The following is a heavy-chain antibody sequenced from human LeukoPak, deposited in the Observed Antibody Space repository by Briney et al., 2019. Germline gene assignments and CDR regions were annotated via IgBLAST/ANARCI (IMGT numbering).Heavy chain of an antibody. Sequence: GGSLRLSCAASGFTFSSYAMSWVRQAPGKGLEWVSAISGSGGSTYYADSVKGRFTISRDNSKNTLYLQMNSLRAEDTAVYYCAKDHVVVVAATPVDYYYGMDVWAKGPRSPSP. D-gene: IGHD2-15*01. J-gene: IGHJ6*02. CDR3: AKDHVVVVAATPVDYYYGMDV. CDR1: GFTFSSYA. V-gene: IGHV3-23*01. CDR2: ISGSGGST.